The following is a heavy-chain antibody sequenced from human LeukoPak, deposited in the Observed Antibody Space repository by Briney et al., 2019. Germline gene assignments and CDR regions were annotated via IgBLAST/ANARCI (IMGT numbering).Heavy chain of an antibody. CDR3: ATVDYGGKPNFDY. CDR1: GFTFSSYW. CDR2: IKQDGSGK. V-gene: IGHV3-7*01. J-gene: IGHJ4*02. Sequence: PGGSLRLSCAASGFTFSSYWMSWVRQAPGKGLEWVANIKQDGSGKYYVDSVKGRFTISRDNAKNSLYLQMNSLRAEDTAVYYCATVDYGGKPNFDYWGQGTLVTVSS. D-gene: IGHD4-23*01.